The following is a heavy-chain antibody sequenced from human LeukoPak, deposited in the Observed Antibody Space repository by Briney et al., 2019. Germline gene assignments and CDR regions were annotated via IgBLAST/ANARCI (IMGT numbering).Heavy chain of an antibody. CDR1: GFTFDDYA. CDR2: ISGDGGST. Sequence: PGGSLRLSCAASGFTFDDYAMHWVRQAPGKGLEWVSLISGDGGSTYYADSVKGRFTISRDNSKNSLYLQMDSLRTEDTALYYCAKGGGSSTLHYFDYWGQGTLVTVSS. CDR3: AKGGGSSTLHYFDY. J-gene: IGHJ4*02. D-gene: IGHD3-10*01. V-gene: IGHV3-43*02.